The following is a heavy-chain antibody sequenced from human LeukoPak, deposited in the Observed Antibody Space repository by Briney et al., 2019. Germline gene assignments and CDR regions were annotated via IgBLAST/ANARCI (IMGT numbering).Heavy chain of an antibody. Sequence: GGSLRLSCTASGFTFSSYEMNWVRQAPGKGLEWISYISGSGISTFYADSLQGRFTVSRDNAKNSVYLQMNSLRAEDTAVYYCAREGGFRYDDAFDTWGQGTMVTVSS. CDR2: ISGSGIST. CDR3: AREGGFRYDDAFDT. D-gene: IGHD3-16*02. J-gene: IGHJ3*02. V-gene: IGHV3-48*03. CDR1: GFTFSSYE.